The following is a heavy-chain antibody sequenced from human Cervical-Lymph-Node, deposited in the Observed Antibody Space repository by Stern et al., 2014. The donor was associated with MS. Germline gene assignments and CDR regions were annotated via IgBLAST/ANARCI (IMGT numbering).Heavy chain of an antibody. D-gene: IGHD6-19*01. J-gene: IGHJ6*02. V-gene: IGHV1-46*01. CDR2: INPSGGST. Sequence: QVQLVQSGAEVKPPGASVKLSCKASGYPFPSYYMHWVRQAPGQGLEWMGIINPSGGSTSYAQKFQGRVTMTRDTSTSTVYMELSSLRSEDTAVYYCAREVAGHRLGMMDVWGQGTSVTVSS. CDR1: GYPFPSYY. CDR3: AREVAGHRLGMMDV.